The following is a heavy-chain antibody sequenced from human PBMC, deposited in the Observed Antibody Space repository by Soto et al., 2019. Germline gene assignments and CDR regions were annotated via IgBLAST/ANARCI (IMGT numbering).Heavy chain of an antibody. J-gene: IGHJ4*02. V-gene: IGHV4-39*01. CDR2: ILYSGST. CDR3: ARLGSSGLYQGSYFDY. CDR1: GGSITRNNHY. Sequence: QLQLQESGPGLVKPSETLSLTCIVSGGSITRNNHYWGWIRQSPGKGLEWIGSILYSGSTNYTPSLKSRVTLSVETSKNQFSLKMSSVTAADTALYYCARLGSSGLYQGSYFDYWGQGTLVTVSS. D-gene: IGHD6-19*01.